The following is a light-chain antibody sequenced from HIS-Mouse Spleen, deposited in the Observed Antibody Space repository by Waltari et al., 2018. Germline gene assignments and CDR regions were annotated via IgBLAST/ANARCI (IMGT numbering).Light chain of an antibody. CDR1: QSVLYSSNNQNY. CDR2: WAC. Sequence: DIVMTQSPDSLAVSLGERATINCKSSQSVLYSSNNQNYLAWYQQKPGQPPKLLIYWACTRESGVPDRFSGSGSGTEFTLTISSLQAEDVAVYYCQQYYSTPYTFGQGTKLEIK. CDR3: QQYYSTPYT. J-gene: IGKJ2*01. V-gene: IGKV4-1*01.